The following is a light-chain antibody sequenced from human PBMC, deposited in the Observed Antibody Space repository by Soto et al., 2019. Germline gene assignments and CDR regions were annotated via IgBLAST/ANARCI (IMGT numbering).Light chain of an antibody. CDR1: QDISNY. CDR2: GAS. Sequence: DIQMTQSPSSLSASVGDRVTITCRASQDISNYLACFQQKPGKAPKSLIYGASTLQSDVPSKFSGSGYGTDFALTISSLQPEDFATYYCQQYENYPITFGQGTRLEMK. J-gene: IGKJ5*01. V-gene: IGKV1-16*02. CDR3: QQYENYPIT.